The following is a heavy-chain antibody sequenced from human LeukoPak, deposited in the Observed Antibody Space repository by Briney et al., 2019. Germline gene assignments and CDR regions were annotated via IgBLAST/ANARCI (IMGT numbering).Heavy chain of an antibody. J-gene: IGHJ4*02. CDR1: GFTVSSNY. D-gene: IGHD3-10*01. V-gene: IGHV3-53*01. Sequence: SGGSLRLTCAASGFTVSSNYMSWVRQAPGKGLEWVSVIYSGGSTYYADSVKGRFTISRDNSKNTLYLQMNSLRAEDTAVYYCAKDRITGWPTKWDYWGQGTLVTVSS. CDR2: IYSGGST. CDR3: AKDRITGWPTKWDY.